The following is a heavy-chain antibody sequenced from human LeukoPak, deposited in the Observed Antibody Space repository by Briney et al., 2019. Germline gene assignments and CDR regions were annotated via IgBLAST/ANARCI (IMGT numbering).Heavy chain of an antibody. D-gene: IGHD3-22*01. CDR3: ARHYFDSGAYYAIDAFTV. CDR1: GGSFTNYY. CDR2: IYYRGST. V-gene: IGHV4-59*01. Sequence: SETLSLTCTVSGGSFTNYYWGWIRQPPGMGMEWIGYIYYRGSTNYNPSLKSRVTISLDTSRNQFSLKLTSVTPADTAVYYCARHYFDSGAYYAIDAFTVWGRGTMVTVSS. J-gene: IGHJ3*01.